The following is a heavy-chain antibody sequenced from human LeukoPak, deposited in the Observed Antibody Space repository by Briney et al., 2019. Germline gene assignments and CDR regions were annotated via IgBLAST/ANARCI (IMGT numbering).Heavy chain of an antibody. CDR2: ISSSSSYI. CDR1: GFTFSDYY. J-gene: IGHJ4*02. V-gene: IGHV3-21*01. CDR3: ARDHYDSSGVSDY. Sequence: GGSLRLSCAASGFTFSDYYMNWVRQAPGKGLEWVSSISSSSSYIYYADSVKGRFTISRDNAKNSLYLQMNSLRAEDTAVYYCARDHYDSSGVSDYWGQGTLVTVSS. D-gene: IGHD3-22*01.